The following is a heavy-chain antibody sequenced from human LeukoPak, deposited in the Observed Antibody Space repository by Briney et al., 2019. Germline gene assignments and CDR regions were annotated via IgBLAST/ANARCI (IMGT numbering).Heavy chain of an antibody. D-gene: IGHD3-16*01. Sequence: GGSLRLSCAASGSTFSSYEMNWVRQAPGKGLEWVSYISSSGSTIYYADSVKGRFTISRDNAKNSLYLQMNSLRAEDTAVYYCARTALFGGRLTTPGLDYWGQGTLVTVSS. J-gene: IGHJ4*02. CDR2: ISSSGSTI. V-gene: IGHV3-48*03. CDR3: ARTALFGGRLTTPGLDY. CDR1: GSTFSSYE.